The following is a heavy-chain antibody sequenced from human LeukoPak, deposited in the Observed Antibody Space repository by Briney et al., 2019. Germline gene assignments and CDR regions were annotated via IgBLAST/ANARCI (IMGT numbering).Heavy chain of an antibody. CDR2: INPNSGGT. CDR1: GYTFTGYY. V-gene: IGHV1-2*02. D-gene: IGHD3-16*01. J-gene: IGHJ4*02. CDR3: ARDLMTTPTWDFDY. Sequence: ASVKVSCKASGYTFTGYYMHWVRQAPGQGLEWIGWINPNSGGTNYAQKFQGRVTVTTDTSISTAYMELSRLESDDTAVYYCARDLMTTPTWDFDYWGQGTLVTVAS.